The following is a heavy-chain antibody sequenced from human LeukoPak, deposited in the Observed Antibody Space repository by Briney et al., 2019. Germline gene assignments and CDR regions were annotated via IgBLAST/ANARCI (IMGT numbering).Heavy chain of an antibody. Sequence: GGSLRLSCAASGFNFGSYSMTWVRQAPGKGLEWVSVMSADSATTFYADSVKGRFTISRDNAKNSLYLQMNSLRAEDTAVYYCARHVSGRWELFFDSWGQGALVTVSS. D-gene: IGHD4-23*01. CDR1: GFNFGSYS. CDR2: MSADSATT. V-gene: IGHV3-23*01. J-gene: IGHJ4*02. CDR3: ARHVSGRWELFFDS.